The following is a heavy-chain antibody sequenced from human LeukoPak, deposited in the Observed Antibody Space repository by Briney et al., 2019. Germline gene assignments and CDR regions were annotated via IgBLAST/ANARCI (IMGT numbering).Heavy chain of an antibody. Sequence: ASVKVSCKASGGTFSSYTISWVRQAPGQGLEWMGRIIPILGIANYAQKFQGRVTITADKSTSAAYMELSSLRSEDTAVYYCASDNGGDWFDPWGQGTLVTVSS. CDR3: ASDNGGDWFDP. CDR1: GGTFSSYT. J-gene: IGHJ5*02. D-gene: IGHD4-23*01. V-gene: IGHV1-69*02. CDR2: IIPILGIA.